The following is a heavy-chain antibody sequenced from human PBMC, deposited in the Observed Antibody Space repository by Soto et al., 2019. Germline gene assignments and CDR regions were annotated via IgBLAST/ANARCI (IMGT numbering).Heavy chain of an antibody. CDR1: GFPVSSNY. CDR3: ARDRRLQSYYYYYGMDV. CDR2: IYSGGST. J-gene: IGHJ6*02. D-gene: IGHD5-12*01. Sequence: SLRLSCAASGFPVSSNYMSWVRQAPGKGLEWVSVIYSGGSTYYADSVKGRFTVSRDNSKNTLYLQMNSLRAEDTAVYYCARDRRLQSYYYYYGMDVWGQGATVTVSS. V-gene: IGHV3-53*01.